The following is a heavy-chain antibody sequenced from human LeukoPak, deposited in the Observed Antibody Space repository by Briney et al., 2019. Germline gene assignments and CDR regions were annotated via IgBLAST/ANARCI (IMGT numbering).Heavy chain of an antibody. V-gene: IGHV3-30*04. CDR1: GFTFSSYA. J-gene: IGHJ4*02. CDR2: ISDDGSNK. D-gene: IGHD3-9*01. CDR3: ARGRVIDY. Sequence: GGSLRLSCAASGFTFSSYAMHWVRQAPGKGLEWVAVISDDGSNKYYADSVKGRFTISRDNSKNTLYLQMNSLRGEDTAVYYCARGRVIDYWGQGTLVTVSS.